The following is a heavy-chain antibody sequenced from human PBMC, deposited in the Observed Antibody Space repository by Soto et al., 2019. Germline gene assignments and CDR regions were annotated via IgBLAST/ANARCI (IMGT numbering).Heavy chain of an antibody. CDR2: VHYRGTT. J-gene: IGHJ5*02. Sequence: PSETLSLTCTVSGGSISSDDSYWSWIRQTPGKGLEWLGCVHYRGTTYYNPSLKTRVIISVDTSKNQFSLKLSSVTAADTAVYYCAREGTVTTYNLFDPWGQGTLVTVSS. D-gene: IGHD4-17*01. CDR1: GGSISSDDSY. CDR3: AREGTVTTYNLFDP. V-gene: IGHV4-30-4*01.